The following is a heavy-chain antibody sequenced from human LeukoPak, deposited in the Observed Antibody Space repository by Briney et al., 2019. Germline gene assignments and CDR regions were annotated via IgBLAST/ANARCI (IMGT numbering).Heavy chain of an antibody. Sequence: SETLSLTCTVSGGSISSGDYYWSWIRQPPGKGLEWIGYIYYSGSTYYNPSLKSRVTISVDTSKNQFSLKLSSVTAADTAVYYWAREGNALGWFDPLGQGTLVTGSS. CDR2: IYYSGST. CDR1: GGSISSGDYY. J-gene: IGHJ5*02. V-gene: IGHV4-30-4*01. CDR3: AREGNALGWFDP.